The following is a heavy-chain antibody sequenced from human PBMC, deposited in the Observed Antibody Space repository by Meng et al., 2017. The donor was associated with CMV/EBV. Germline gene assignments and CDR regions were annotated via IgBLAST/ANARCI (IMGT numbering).Heavy chain of an antibody. Sequence: GSLTLSCAVYGGSVSGYYWSWIRQPPGKGLEWIGEINHSGSTNYNPSLKSRVTISVDTSKNQFSLKLSSVTAADTAVYYCARGGAANYYYYGMDVWGQGTTVTVSS. CDR2: INHSGST. CDR1: GGSVSGYY. D-gene: IGHD2-15*01. CDR3: ARGGAANYYYYGMDV. V-gene: IGHV4-34*01. J-gene: IGHJ6*02.